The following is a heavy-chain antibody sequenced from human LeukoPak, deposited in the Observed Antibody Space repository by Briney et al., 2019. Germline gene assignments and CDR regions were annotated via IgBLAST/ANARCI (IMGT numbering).Heavy chain of an antibody. D-gene: IGHD6-6*01. CDR3: ATYSSSIGSDY. J-gene: IGHJ4*02. CDR2: INHSGST. CDR1: GGSFSGYY. Sequence: SETLSLACAVYGGSFSGYYWSWIRRPPGKGLEWIGEINHSGSTNYNPSLKSRVTISVDTSKNQFSLKLSSVTAADTAVYYCATYSSSIGSDYWGQGTLVTVSS. V-gene: IGHV4-34*01.